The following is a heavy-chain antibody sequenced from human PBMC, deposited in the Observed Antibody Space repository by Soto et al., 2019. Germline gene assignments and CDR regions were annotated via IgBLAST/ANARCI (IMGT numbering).Heavy chain of an antibody. CDR2: IIPIFGTA. CDR1: GGTFSSYA. Sequence: QVQLVQSGAEVKKPGSSVKVSCKASGGTFSSYAISWVRQAPGQGLEWMGGIIPIFGTANYAQKFQGRVTIPADKSTSTAYMELSSLRSVDTAVYYCASFDSSGYKFDYWGQGNLVTVSS. D-gene: IGHD3-22*01. V-gene: IGHV1-69*06. J-gene: IGHJ4*02. CDR3: ASFDSSGYKFDY.